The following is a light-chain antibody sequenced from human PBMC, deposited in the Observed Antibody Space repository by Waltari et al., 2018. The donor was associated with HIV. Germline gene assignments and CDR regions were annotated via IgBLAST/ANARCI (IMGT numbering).Light chain of an antibody. CDR1: SSDVGVSNY. Sequence: QSALTQPASVSGSPGQSITISCTVTSSDVGVSNYVSWYQQHPGKAPKLMIYEVSNRHTGVSNRFSGSKSGNTASLTISGLQAEDEADYYCSSYTTRNTRVFGGGTTLTVL. CDR2: EVS. V-gene: IGLV2-14*01. CDR3: SSYTTRNTRV. J-gene: IGLJ3*02.